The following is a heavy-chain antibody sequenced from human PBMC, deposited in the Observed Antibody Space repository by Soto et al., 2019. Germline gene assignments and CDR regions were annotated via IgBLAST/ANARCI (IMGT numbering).Heavy chain of an antibody. CDR2: INHSGST. D-gene: IGHD3-3*01. CDR1: GGSFSGYY. Sequence: SETLSLTCAVYGGSFSGYYWSWIRQPPGEGLEWIGEINHSGSTNYNPSLKSRVTISVDTSKNQFSLKLSSVTAADTAVYYCARLPTYDFWSGYYEKLYYYYGMDVWGQGTTVTVSS. V-gene: IGHV4-34*01. CDR3: ARLPTYDFWSGYYEKLYYYYGMDV. J-gene: IGHJ6*02.